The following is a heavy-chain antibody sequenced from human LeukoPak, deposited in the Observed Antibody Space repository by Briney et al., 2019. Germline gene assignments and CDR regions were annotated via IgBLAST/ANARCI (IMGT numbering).Heavy chain of an antibody. J-gene: IGHJ4*02. D-gene: IGHD3-16*01. CDR2: ISYDGSNK. V-gene: IGHV3-30*18. Sequence: PGRSLRLSCVASGFTFNNYGMHWVAQAPGKGLEWLAVISYDGSNKYYADSVQDRFTISRDNSKNTLDLQMNSLRVEDTAVYYCTKGVLGGTQSVSAGLDSWGQGTLVTVSS. CDR3: TKGVLGGTQSVSAGLDS. CDR1: GFTFNNYG.